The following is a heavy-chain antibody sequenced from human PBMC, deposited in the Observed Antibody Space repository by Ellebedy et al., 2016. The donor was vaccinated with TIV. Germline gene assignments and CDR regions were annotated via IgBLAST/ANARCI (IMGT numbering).Heavy chain of an antibody. V-gene: IGHV4-34*01. CDR2: INHSGST. J-gene: IGHJ3*02. CDR3: ARLPSEDAFDI. Sequence: SETLSLTCAVYGGSFSGYYWSWIRQPPGKGLEWIGEINHSGSTNYNPSLKSRVTISVDTSKNQFSLKLSSVTAADTAVYYCARLPSEDAFDIWGQGTMVTVSS. CDR1: GGSFSGYY.